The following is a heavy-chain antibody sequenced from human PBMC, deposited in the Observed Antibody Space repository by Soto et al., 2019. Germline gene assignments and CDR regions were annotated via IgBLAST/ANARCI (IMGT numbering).Heavy chain of an antibody. CDR1: GGSISSYY. Sequence: SETLSLTCSVSGGSISSYYWSWIRQPPGKGLEWIGYIYYGGSSNYNPSLKSRVTISVDPSKNQFSLNVNSVTAADTALYYCARGWNPTFFDFWGQGALVTVSS. CDR3: ARGWNPTFFDF. CDR2: IYYGGSS. J-gene: IGHJ4*02. D-gene: IGHD1-1*01. V-gene: IGHV4-59*01.